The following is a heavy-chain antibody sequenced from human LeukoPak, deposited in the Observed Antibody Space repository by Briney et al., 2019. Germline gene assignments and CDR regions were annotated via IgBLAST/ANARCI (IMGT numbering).Heavy chain of an antibody. D-gene: IGHD2-2*01. V-gene: IGHV1-18*04. CDR1: GYTFSTYG. J-gene: IGHJ4*02. CDR3: ARDQGYCSSTSCYGVY. Sequence: APVKVSCKASGYTFSTYGITWVRQAPGQGLEWVGWITAYSGNSKYAQELQDRLTMATDTSTSTAYMELRSLTSDDTAVYYCARDQGYCSSTSCYGVYWGQGTLVTVSS. CDR2: ITAYSGNS.